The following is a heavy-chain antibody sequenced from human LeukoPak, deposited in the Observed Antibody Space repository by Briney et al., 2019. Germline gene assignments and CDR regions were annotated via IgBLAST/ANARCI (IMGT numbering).Heavy chain of an antibody. CDR2: ISGSGGST. Sequence: GGSLRLSCAASGFIFSRYGMSWVRQAPGKGLEWVSAISGSGGSTYYADSVKGRFTISRDNSKNTLYLQMNSLRVEDTAVYYCAKGARGYFDYWGQGTLVTVSA. J-gene: IGHJ4*02. D-gene: IGHD3-10*01. V-gene: IGHV3-23*01. CDR3: AKGARGYFDY. CDR1: GFIFSRYG.